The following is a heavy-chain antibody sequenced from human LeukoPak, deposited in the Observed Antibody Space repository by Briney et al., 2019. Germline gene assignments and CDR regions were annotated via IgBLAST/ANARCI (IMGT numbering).Heavy chain of an antibody. CDR2: ISSSGDTI. J-gene: IGHJ3*02. Sequence: GGSLRLSCAASGFTFSDYYMSWIRQAPGKGLEWISYISSSGDTIFYADSVKGRFTISRDNAKNSLYLQMNSLRAEDTALYYCARVYYGDYEILGAFDIWGQGTMVTVSS. V-gene: IGHV3-11*01. D-gene: IGHD4-17*01. CDR1: GFTFSDYY. CDR3: ARVYYGDYEILGAFDI.